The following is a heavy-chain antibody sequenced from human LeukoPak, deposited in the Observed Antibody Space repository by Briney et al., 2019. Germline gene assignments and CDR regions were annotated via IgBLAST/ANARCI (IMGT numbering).Heavy chain of an antibody. Sequence: PGASRRLSCAASGFTFSSNAMSWVRQAPGKGLEWVSAISGSGGSTYYADSVKGRFTISRDNSKNTLYLQMNSLRAEDTAVYYCAKDRRIAVAGQEIDYWGQGTLVTVSS. V-gene: IGHV3-23*01. CDR1: GFTFSSNA. D-gene: IGHD6-19*01. J-gene: IGHJ4*02. CDR2: ISGSGGST. CDR3: AKDRRIAVAGQEIDY.